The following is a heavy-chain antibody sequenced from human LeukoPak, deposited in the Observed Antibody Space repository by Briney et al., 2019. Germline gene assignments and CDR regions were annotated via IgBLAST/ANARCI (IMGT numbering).Heavy chain of an antibody. J-gene: IGHJ4*02. CDR2: INYSGIT. D-gene: IGHD3-10*01. CDR1: GGSFSNYY. V-gene: IGHV4-34*01. CDR3: ARGPRGSGSYYKY. Sequence: SETLSLTRAVYGGSFSNYYWRWIRQSPGKGLECIGEINYSGITNYNPSLKSRVTISVDTSKNQFSLNLSSVTAADTAVYYCARGPRGSGSYYKYWGQGTLVTVSS.